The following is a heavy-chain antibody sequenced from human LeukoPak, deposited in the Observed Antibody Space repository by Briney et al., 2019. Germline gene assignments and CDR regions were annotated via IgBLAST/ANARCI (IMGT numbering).Heavy chain of an antibody. Sequence: ASVKVSCKTSGYTFTGYYMHWVRQAPGQGLEWMGGIIPIFGTANYAQKFQGRVTMTRDTSTSTVYMGLSSLRSEDTAVYYCARAVYDSSGYSDYWGQGTLVTVSS. V-gene: IGHV1-46*01. CDR3: ARAVYDSSGYSDY. CDR2: IIPIFGTA. CDR1: GYTFTGYY. J-gene: IGHJ4*02. D-gene: IGHD3-22*01.